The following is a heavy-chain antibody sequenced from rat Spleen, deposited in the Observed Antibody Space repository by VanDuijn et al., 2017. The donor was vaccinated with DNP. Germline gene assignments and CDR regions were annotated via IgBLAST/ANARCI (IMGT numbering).Heavy chain of an antibody. Sequence: EVQLVESGGDLVQPGRSLTLSCVASGFTFNNYWMAWIRQVPGKGLEWVASITRSGGSPFYPDSVKDRFTISRDNAKSTLYLQMDSLRSEETATYYCSRGASGYNSNWFAYWGQGTLVTVSS. CDR3: SRGASGYNSNWFAY. D-gene: IGHD1-4*01. CDR2: ITRSGGSP. V-gene: IGHV5-31*01. CDR1: GFTFNNYW. J-gene: IGHJ3*01.